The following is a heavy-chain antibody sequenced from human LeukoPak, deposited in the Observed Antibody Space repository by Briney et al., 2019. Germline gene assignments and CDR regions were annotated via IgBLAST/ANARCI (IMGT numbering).Heavy chain of an antibody. CDR2: IYPGDSGT. CDR1: GYSFTNYW. J-gene: IGHJ5*02. V-gene: IGHV5-51*01. D-gene: IGHD1-1*01. CDR3: ARQGTWMSFWFDP. Sequence: GESLEISCKGSGYSFTNYWIGWVRQMPGKGLEWMGIIYPGDSGTRYSPSFQGQVTISADKSISTAYLQWSSLKASDTAMYYCARQGTWMSFWFDPWGQGTLVTVSS.